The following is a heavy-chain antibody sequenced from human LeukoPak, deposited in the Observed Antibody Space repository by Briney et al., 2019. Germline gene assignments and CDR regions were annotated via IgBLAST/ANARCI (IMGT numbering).Heavy chain of an antibody. D-gene: IGHD2-21*01. CDR1: GFSVRGTF. V-gene: IGHV3-66*01. J-gene: IGHJ4*02. Sequence: PGGSLRLSCAASGFSVRGTFMTWVRQAPGKGLEWVSLLSNTENSFYADSVKGRFTLSRDNSNNTLYLHMSGLRGEDTAVYFCARAIGVVDCGSQTCYPYHFDKWGRGTLVTVSS. CDR3: ARAIGVVDCGSQTCYPYHFDK. CDR2: LSNTENS.